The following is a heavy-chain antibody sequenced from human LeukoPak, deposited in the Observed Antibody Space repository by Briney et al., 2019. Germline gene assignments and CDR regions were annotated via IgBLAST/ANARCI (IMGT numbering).Heavy chain of an antibody. CDR1: GLTFSANN. J-gene: IGHJ3*02. CDR2: ISSSGSTI. V-gene: IGHV3-11*04. Sequence: GGSLSLSCAASGLTFSANNMTWIRQAPGKGLKGVSYISSSGSTIYYADSAKGRFTISRDNAKNSPYLQMNSLRAEDTVVYYCARVSGRRGFAFDIWGQGTMVTVSS. CDR3: ARVSGRRGFAFDI. D-gene: IGHD3-10*01.